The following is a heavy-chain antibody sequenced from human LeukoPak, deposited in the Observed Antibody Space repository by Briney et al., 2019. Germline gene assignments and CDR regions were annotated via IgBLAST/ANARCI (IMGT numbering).Heavy chain of an antibody. CDR1: GGSISSGGYS. Sequence: PSQTLSLTCTVSGGSISSGGYSWSWIRQHPGKGLEWIGYIYYSGSTYYNPSLKSRVTISVDTSKNQFSLKLSSVTAADTAVYYCARDPYGWLSAFDIWGQGTMVTVSS. CDR2: IYYSGST. CDR3: ARDPYGWLSAFDI. V-gene: IGHV4-31*03. D-gene: IGHD6-19*01. J-gene: IGHJ3*02.